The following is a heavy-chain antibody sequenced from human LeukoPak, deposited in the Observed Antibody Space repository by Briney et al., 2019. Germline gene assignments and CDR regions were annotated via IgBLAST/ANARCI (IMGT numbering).Heavy chain of an antibody. Sequence: ASVKVSCKASGNTFTSYGISWVRQAPGQGLEWMGWISAYNGNTNYAQKLQGRVTMTTDTSTSTAYMELRSLRSDDTAVYYCARGCSSTSCYLNWFDPWGQGTLVTVSS. J-gene: IGHJ5*02. CDR2: ISAYNGNT. CDR1: GNTFTSYG. CDR3: ARGCSSTSCYLNWFDP. V-gene: IGHV1-18*01. D-gene: IGHD2-2*01.